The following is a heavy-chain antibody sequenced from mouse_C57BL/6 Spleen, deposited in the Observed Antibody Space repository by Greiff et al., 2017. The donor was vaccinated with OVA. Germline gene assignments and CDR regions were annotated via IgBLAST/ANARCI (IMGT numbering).Heavy chain of an antibody. CDR3: ARDRGYYDYGWYFDV. Sequence: EVQLVESGGGLVKPGGSLKLSCAASGFTFSSYAMSWVRQTPEKRLEWVATISDGGSYTYYPDNVKGRFTISRDNAKNNLYLQMSHLKSEDTAMYYWARDRGYYDYGWYFDVWGTGTTVTVSS. V-gene: IGHV5-4*01. CDR2: ISDGGSYT. D-gene: IGHD2-4*01. J-gene: IGHJ1*03. CDR1: GFTFSSYA.